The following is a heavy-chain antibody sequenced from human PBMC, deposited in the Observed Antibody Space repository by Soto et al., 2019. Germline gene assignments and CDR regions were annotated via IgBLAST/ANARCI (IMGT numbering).Heavy chain of an antibody. V-gene: IGHV4-39*07. J-gene: IGHJ6*02. CDR3: ARGSGYCSGGSCLKYYGMDV. Sequence: ASETLSLTCTVSGGSISSSSYYWGWIRQPPGKGLEWIGSINHSGSTNYNPSLKSRVTISVDTSKNQFSLKLSSVTAADTAVYYCARGSGYCSGGSCLKYYGMDVWGQGTTVNVSS. CDR2: INHSGST. CDR1: GGSISSSSYY. D-gene: IGHD2-15*01.